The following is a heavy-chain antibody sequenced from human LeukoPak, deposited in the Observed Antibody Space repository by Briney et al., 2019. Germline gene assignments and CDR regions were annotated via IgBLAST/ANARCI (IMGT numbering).Heavy chain of an antibody. CDR2: IYPGDSDT. Sequence: PGESLKISCKVSGYIFTNYWIGWVRQMPGKGLEWMGIIYPGDSDTRYSPSFQGQVTISADKSISTAYLQWSSLKASDTAMYYCARPPSLYYDSSGWFDYWGQGTLVTVSS. D-gene: IGHD3-22*01. V-gene: IGHV5-51*01. CDR1: GYIFTNYW. CDR3: ARPPSLYYDSSGWFDY. J-gene: IGHJ4*02.